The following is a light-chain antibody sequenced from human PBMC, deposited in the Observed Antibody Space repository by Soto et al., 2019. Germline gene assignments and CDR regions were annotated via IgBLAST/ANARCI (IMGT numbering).Light chain of an antibody. V-gene: IGKV3-11*01. CDR2: GTS. J-gene: IGKJ5*01. CDR1: QSVSSY. CDR3: QQRSNWPIT. Sequence: EIVLTQSPASLSLSPGERATLSCRASQSVSSYLAWYQQKPGQAPRLLIYGTSNGATDIPARFSGSGSGTDFTLTISSLEPEDFAVYYCQQRSNWPITFGQGTRLEIK.